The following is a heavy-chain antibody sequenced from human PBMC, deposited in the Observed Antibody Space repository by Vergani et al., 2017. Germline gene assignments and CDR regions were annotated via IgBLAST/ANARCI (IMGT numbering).Heavy chain of an antibody. CDR3: ARDSWTSELRGVYWFDT. D-gene: IGHD3-10*01. V-gene: IGHV4-61*02. CDR2: VYPSGTT. Sequence: QVQLHESGPGLVKPSETLSLICSVSGVSMQSGSFYWTWIRPTAERRLEWMGRVYPSGTTNYNPSLNGRVTLSVDTSKNQLSLRMTSVTAADTAVYYCARDSWTSELRGVYWFDTWGQGTLVSVSS. CDR1: GVSMQSGSFY. J-gene: IGHJ5*02.